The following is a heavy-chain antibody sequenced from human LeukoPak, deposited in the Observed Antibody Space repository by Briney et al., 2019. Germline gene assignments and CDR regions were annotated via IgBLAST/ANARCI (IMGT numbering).Heavy chain of an antibody. D-gene: IGHD6-13*01. CDR2: IYYSGRT. V-gene: IGHV4-39*01. J-gene: IGHJ4*02. CDR1: GGSISSSSYF. CDR3: ARIEAAWRDFDY. Sequence: PSETLSLTCTVSGGSISSSSYFWGWIRQAPGKGPEWIGSIYYSGRTYYNPSLKSPVTISVDTSKNQFSLKLSSVTAADTAVYYCARIEAAWRDFDYWGQGTLVTVSS.